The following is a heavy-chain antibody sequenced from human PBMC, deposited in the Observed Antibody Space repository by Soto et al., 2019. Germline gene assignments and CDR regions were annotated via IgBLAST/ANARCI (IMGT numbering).Heavy chain of an antibody. CDR3: ARDSDASSAGFDY. CDR2: ISAFNGNT. V-gene: IGHV1-18*01. D-gene: IGHD6-6*01. CDR1: GYTFSNCG. Sequence: QVHLVQSGAEVKKPGASVRVSCNTSGYTFSNCGISWVRQAPGQGLEWMGWISAFNGNTNYAQKVQGRVTMTTDTSTSTAYMELRSLRSDDTAVYYCARDSDASSAGFDYWGQGTLVTVS. J-gene: IGHJ4*02.